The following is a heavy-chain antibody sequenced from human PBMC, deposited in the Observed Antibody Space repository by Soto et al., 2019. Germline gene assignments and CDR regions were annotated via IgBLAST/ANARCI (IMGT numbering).Heavy chain of an antibody. D-gene: IGHD4-4*01. CDR3: AKELRHDYNLAYFAH. V-gene: IGHV3-23*01. Sequence: ETLSLTCTVSGGSISSSSYYWGWIRQPPGKGLEWVSVITGSGDSTYYADSVKGRFTISRDNSKNTLYLQMNSLRAEDTAVYYCAKELRHDYNLAYFAHWGQGTLVTVSS. CDR1: GGSISSSSYY. J-gene: IGHJ4*02. CDR2: ITGSGDST.